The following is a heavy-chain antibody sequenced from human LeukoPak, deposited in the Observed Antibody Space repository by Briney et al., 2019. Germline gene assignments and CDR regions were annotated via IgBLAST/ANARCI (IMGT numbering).Heavy chain of an antibody. D-gene: IGHD5-18*01. Sequence: PSETLSLTCAVSGGSISSSNYWSWVRQPPGKGLDWIGEINHSGTTNYNPSLRSRVTISVDKSKNHFSLKLSSVTAADTAVYYCARTVDTAMVGDYWGQGTLLTVSS. CDR2: INHSGTT. J-gene: IGHJ4*02. CDR1: GGSISSSNY. V-gene: IGHV4-4*02. CDR3: ARTVDTAMVGDY.